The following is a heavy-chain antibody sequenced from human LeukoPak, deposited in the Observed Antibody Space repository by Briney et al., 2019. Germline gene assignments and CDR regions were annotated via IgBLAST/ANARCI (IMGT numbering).Heavy chain of an antibody. V-gene: IGHV4-59*01. CDR3: ARRGEPNYFYAMDV. CDR2: IYYSGST. CDR1: GGSISSYY. Sequence: PSETLSLTCTASGGSISSYYWSWFRQPPGKGLDWIGYIYYSGSTNYNPSLKSRVTVSVDTSKNQFSLKLSSVTAADTAVYYCARRGEPNYFYAMDVWGQGTTVTVSS. J-gene: IGHJ6*02.